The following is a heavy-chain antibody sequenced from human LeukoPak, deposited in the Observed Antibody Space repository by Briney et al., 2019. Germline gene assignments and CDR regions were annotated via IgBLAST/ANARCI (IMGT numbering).Heavy chain of an antibody. CDR3: GRDLGGSVSYYYE. J-gene: IGHJ4*02. CDR1: GYSISSGYF. D-gene: IGHD3-10*01. Sequence: SETLSLTCAVSGYSISSGYFWGWLRPPPGKGVELIASIYHAGTTCYKPSLKSRVTISLDTSKNQFSLKLSSVTAADTAVCYCGRDLGGSVSYYYEWGQGTLVTVSS. CDR2: IYHAGTT. V-gene: IGHV4-38-2*02.